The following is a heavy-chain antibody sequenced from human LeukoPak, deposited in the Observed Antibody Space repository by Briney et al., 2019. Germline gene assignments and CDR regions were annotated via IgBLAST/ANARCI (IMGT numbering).Heavy chain of an antibody. CDR3: TTAGWELYYFDY. CDR2: IKSKTDGGTT. J-gene: IGHJ4*02. V-gene: IGHV3-15*01. D-gene: IGHD1-26*01. Sequence: GGSLRLSCAASGFTFSNAWMSWGRQAPGKGLEWVGRIKSKTDGGTTGYAAHVKGRFTISRDDSKNTLYLQMNSLKTEDTAVYYCTTAGWELYYFDYWGQGTLVTVSS. CDR1: GFTFSNAW.